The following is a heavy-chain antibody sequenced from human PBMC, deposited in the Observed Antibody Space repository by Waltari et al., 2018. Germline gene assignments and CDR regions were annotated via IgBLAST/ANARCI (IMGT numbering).Heavy chain of an antibody. J-gene: IGHJ3*02. CDR3: ARACGGDCYQAFDI. V-gene: IGHV3-53*02. CDR2: IYSGGST. Sequence: EVQLVETGGGLIQSGGSLRLSCAASGFTVSSNYMSWVRQAPGKGLEWVSVIYSGGSTYYADSVKGRFTISRDNSKNTLYLQMNSLRAEDTAVYYCARACGGDCYQAFDIWGQGTMVTVSS. D-gene: IGHD2-21*01. CDR1: GFTVSSNY.